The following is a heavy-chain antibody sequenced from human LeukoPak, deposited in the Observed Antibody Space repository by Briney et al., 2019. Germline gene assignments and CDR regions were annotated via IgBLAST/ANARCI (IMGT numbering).Heavy chain of an antibody. CDR3: AAGGVALSFDY. J-gene: IGHJ4*02. V-gene: IGHV4-4*07. D-gene: IGHD3-3*01. CDR1: GGSISSYY. Sequence: SETLSLTCTVSGGSISSYYWSWIRQPAGKGLEWIGRIYTSGSTNYNPSLKSRVTMSVDTSKNQSSLKLSSVTAADTAVYYCAAGGVALSFDYWGQGTLVTVSS. CDR2: IYTSGST.